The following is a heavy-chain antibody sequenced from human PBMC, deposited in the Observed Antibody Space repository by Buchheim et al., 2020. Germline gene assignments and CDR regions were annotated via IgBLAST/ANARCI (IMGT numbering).Heavy chain of an antibody. CDR3: AKVYSSGWPQLSYYYYGMDV. Sequence: QVQLVESGGGVVQPGRSLRLSCAASGFTFSSYGMHWVRQAPGKGLEWVAVISYDGSNKYYADSVKGRFTISRDNSKNTLYLQMNSLRAEDTAVYYCAKVYSSGWPQLSYYYYGMDVWGQGTT. V-gene: IGHV3-30*18. CDR2: ISYDGSNK. J-gene: IGHJ6*02. D-gene: IGHD6-19*01. CDR1: GFTFSSYG.